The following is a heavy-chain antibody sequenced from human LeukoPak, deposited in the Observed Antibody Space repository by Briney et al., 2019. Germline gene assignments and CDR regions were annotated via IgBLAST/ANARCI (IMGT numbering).Heavy chain of an antibody. J-gene: IGHJ2*01. Sequence: PSETLSLTCTVSGGSISSYYWRWIRQPAGKGLEWIGRIYTSGSTNYNPSLKSRVTMSVDTSKNQFSLKLSSVTAADTAVYYCARDRGVHGYKGTGYWYFDLWGRGTLVTVSS. CDR3: ARDRGVHGYKGTGYWYFDL. D-gene: IGHD5-24*01. V-gene: IGHV4-4*07. CDR1: GGSISSYY. CDR2: IYTSGST.